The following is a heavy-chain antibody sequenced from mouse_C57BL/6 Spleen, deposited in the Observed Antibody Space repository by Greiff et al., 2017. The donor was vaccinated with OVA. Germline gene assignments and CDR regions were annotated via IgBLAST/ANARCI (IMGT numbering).Heavy chain of an antibody. Sequence: QVQLQQPGTELVKPGASVKLSCKASGYTFTSYWMHWVKQRPGQGLEWIGNINPSNGGTNYNEKFKGKATLTADKSSSTAYMQLSSLTSEDSAVYFCARSGIYYYGSSSWYFDVWGTGTTVTVSS. V-gene: IGHV1-53*01. CDR3: ARSGIYYYGSSSWYFDV. CDR1: GYTFTSYW. CDR2: INPSNGGT. D-gene: IGHD1-1*01. J-gene: IGHJ1*03.